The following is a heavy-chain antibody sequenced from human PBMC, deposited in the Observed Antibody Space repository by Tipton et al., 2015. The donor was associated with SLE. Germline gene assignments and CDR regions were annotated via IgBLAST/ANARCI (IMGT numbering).Heavy chain of an antibody. CDR3: AREGRCGGGSCYSFDY. CDR2: IYYSGST. D-gene: IGHD2-15*01. V-gene: IGHV4-31*03. J-gene: IGHJ4*02. Sequence: TLSLTCTVSGGSISSGNYYWSWFRQHPGKGLEWIGYIYYSGSTYYNPSLKSRVTMSVDMSENQFSLKLSSVTAADTAVYYCAREGRCGGGSCYSFDYWGQGTLVTVSS. CDR1: GGSISSGNYY.